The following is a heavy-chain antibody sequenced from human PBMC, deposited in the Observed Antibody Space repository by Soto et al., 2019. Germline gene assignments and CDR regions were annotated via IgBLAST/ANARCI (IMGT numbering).Heavy chain of an antibody. J-gene: IGHJ4*02. CDR1: GGSFSGYY. Sequence: PSETLSLTCAVYGGSFSGYYWSWIRQPPGKGLEWIGEINHSGSTNYNPSLKSRVTISVDTSKNQFSLKLSSVTAADTAVYYCATSPKGYFGPTAFDSWGQGVLVTVSS. V-gene: IGHV4-34*01. D-gene: IGHD1-26*01. CDR2: INHSGST. CDR3: ATSPKGYFGPTAFDS.